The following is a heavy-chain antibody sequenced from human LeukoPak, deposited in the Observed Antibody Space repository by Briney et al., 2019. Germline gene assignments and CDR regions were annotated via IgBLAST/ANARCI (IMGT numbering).Heavy chain of an antibody. CDR2: IYTSGST. CDR1: GGSISSGSYY. J-gene: IGHJ4*02. Sequence: SETLSLTRTVSGGSISSGSYYWSWIRQPAGKGLEWIGRIYTSGSTNYNPSLKSRVTISVDTSKNQFSLKLSSVTAADTAVYYCARDYGDYGDYDFFDYWGQGTLVTVSS. CDR3: ARDYGDYGDYDFFDY. D-gene: IGHD4-17*01. V-gene: IGHV4-61*02.